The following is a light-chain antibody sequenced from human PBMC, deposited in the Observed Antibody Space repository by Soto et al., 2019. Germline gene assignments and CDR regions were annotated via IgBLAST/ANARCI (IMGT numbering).Light chain of an antibody. CDR2: GSF. V-gene: IGKV3-15*01. J-gene: IGKJ2*01. Sequence: EIVLTQSPATLSVSPGERATLSCRASQSVGSSLAWYQQKPGQAPRLVIYGSFTRATGIPARFSGSGSGTEFTLTISSLQSEDSAVYFCQQYENWPPMYTVGQGTKLEIK. CDR1: QSVGSS. CDR3: QQYENWPPMYT.